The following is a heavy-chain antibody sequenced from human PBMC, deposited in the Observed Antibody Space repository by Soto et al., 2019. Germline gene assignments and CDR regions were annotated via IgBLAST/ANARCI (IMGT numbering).Heavy chain of an antibody. J-gene: IGHJ3*02. CDR2: ISGHGGST. CDR3: AKDIVVVPAASDAFDI. CDR1: GLTFSNYA. V-gene: IGHV3-23*01. D-gene: IGHD2-2*01. Sequence: GGSLRLSCVASGLTFSNYAMTWVRQAPGKGLECVSVISGHGGSTFYADSVKGRFTISRDNSKNTVYLQMNSLRVDDTAVYYCAKDIVVVPAASDAFDIWGQGTVVTVSS.